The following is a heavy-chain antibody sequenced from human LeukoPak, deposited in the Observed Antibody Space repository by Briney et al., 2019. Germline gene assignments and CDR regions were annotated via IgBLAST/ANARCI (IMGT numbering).Heavy chain of an antibody. CDR2: IKQDGSEI. V-gene: IGHV3-7*03. D-gene: IGHD1-26*01. J-gene: IGHJ4*02. Sequence: QSGGSLRLSCAASGLIVSNYWMSWVRQAPGKGLEWVANIKQDGSEIYYMDSVKGRFTISRDNAKNSLYLQMNSLRAEDTAVYYCARDKIMGPTIFDYWGQGTLVTVSS. CDR3: ARDKIMGPTIFDY. CDR1: GLIVSNYW.